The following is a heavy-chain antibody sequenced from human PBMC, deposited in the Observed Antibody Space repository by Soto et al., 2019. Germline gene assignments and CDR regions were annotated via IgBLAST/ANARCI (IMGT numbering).Heavy chain of an antibody. D-gene: IGHD2-21*02. V-gene: IGHV4-39*01. Sequence: LSLTSAVAVGSISSSSYYWGWIRQPPGKVLEWIGSIYYSGSTYYNPSLKSRVTISVDTSKNQFSLKLSSVTAADTAVYYCARVGTYCGGDCWSFYYYYYYGLDVWGQGTTVTVS. CDR2: IYYSGST. CDR1: VGSISSSSYY. CDR3: ARVGTYCGGDCWSFYYYYYYGLDV. J-gene: IGHJ6*02.